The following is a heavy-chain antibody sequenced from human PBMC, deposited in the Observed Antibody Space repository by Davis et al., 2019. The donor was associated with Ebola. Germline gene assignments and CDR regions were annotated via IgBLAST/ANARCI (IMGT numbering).Heavy chain of an antibody. V-gene: IGHV3-30*18. J-gene: IGHJ4*02. CDR3: AKGGYSSPFDY. CDR2: ISYDGSNK. CDR1: GFTFSSYG. Sequence: PGGSLRLSCAASGFTFSSYGMHWVRQAPGKGLEWVAVISYDGSNKYYADSVKGRFTISRDNSKNTLYLQMNSLRAEDTAVYYCAKGGYSSPFDYWGQGTLVTVSS. D-gene: IGHD5-18*01.